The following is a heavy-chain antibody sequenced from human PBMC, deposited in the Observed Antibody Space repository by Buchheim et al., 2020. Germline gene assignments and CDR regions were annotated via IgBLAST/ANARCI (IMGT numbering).Heavy chain of an antibody. CDR2: IIPPFGTA. CDR3: ASPNPWFGDYRLGRYYFDF. CDR1: GGTFSSHA. V-gene: IGHV1-69*06. J-gene: IGHJ4*02. Sequence: QVQLVQSGAEVKKPGSSVKVSCTASGGTFSSHAFTWVRQAPGQGLEWMGGIIPPFGTANYAQKFQVRATITADKSTGTAYMELNILRSEDTAVYYCASPNPWFGDYRLGRYYFDFWGQGTL. D-gene: IGHD4-17*01.